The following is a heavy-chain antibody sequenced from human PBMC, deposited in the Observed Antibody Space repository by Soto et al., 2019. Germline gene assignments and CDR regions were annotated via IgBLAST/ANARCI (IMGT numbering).Heavy chain of an antibody. Sequence: GGSLRLSCAASGFTFSDHYMDWVRQAPGKGLEWVGRTRNKANSYTTEYAASVKGRFTISRDDSKNSLYLQMNSLKTEDTAVYYCVRSDYWGQGTLVTVSS. CDR2: TRNKANSYTT. CDR1: GFTFSDHY. V-gene: IGHV3-72*01. J-gene: IGHJ4*02. CDR3: VRSDY.